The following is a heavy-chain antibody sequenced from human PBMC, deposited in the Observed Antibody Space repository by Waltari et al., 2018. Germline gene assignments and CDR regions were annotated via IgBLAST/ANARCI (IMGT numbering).Heavy chain of an antibody. CDR1: GGAISSYY. CDR2: IYTSGST. D-gene: IGHD3-22*01. V-gene: IGHV4-4*07. J-gene: IGHJ4*02. Sequence: QVQLQESGPGLVKPSETLSLTCTVSGGAISSYYSSWIRQPAGRGLEWIGRIYTSGSTNYNPSLKSRVTMSVDTSKNQFSLKLSSVTAADTAVYYCARVRLYDSSGYYLGYFDYWGQGTLVTVSS. CDR3: ARVRLYDSSGYYLGYFDY.